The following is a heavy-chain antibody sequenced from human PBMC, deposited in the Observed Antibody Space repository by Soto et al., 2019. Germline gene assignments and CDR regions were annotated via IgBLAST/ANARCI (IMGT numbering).Heavy chain of an antibody. D-gene: IGHD5-12*01. CDR3: ARECVDTVTSITIPFDY. Sequence: PGGSLRLSCAASGFTFSSYAMSWVRQAPGKGLEWVSAISGSGGSTYYADSVKGRFTISRDNSKNTLYRQMNSLRAEDTAVYYCARECVDTVTSITIPFDYWGQGALVTVSS. J-gene: IGHJ4*02. CDR1: GFTFSSYA. V-gene: IGHV3-23*01. CDR2: ISGSGGST.